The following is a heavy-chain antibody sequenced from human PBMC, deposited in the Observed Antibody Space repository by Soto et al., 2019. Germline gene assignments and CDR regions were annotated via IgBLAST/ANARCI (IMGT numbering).Heavy chain of an antibody. CDR1: GSIFIGYG. V-gene: IGHV3-33*06. J-gene: IGHJ6*02. Sequence: PGGSLRLSCVVPGSIFIGYGMHWVRQAPGKGLEWVAVIWHDGSEIYYADSVKGRFTISRDNSKNTLYLQMNSLRAEDTAVYYCAKESNYDFWSGYSYTTYYYYGMDVWGQGTTVTVSS. CDR3: AKESNYDFWSGYSYTTYYYYGMDV. CDR2: IWHDGSEI. D-gene: IGHD3-3*01.